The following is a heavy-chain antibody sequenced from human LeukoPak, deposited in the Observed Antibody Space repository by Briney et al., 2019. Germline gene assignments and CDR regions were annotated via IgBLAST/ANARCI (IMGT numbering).Heavy chain of an antibody. V-gene: IGHV3-23*01. Sequence: GALRLSCAASGFTFSTYAMSWVRQAPGKGLEWVSGISGSGTNTYFADSVKGRFTISRDKSKNTLYLQMDSLRDEDTAVYYCAKSGSSGGGYYYFGVDVWGQGTTVTVSS. CDR2: ISGSGTNT. J-gene: IGHJ6*02. D-gene: IGHD6-19*01. CDR1: GFTFSTYA. CDR3: AKSGSSGGGYYYFGVDV.